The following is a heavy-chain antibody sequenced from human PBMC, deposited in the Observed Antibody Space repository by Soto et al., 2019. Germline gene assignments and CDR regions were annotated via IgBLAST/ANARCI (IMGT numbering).Heavy chain of an antibody. CDR2: IHSDGSST. D-gene: IGHD1-26*01. Sequence: EVQLLEPGGGLVQPGESLRLSCAASGFTFSYYWMHWVRQAPGMGLVWVSRIHSDGSSTTYADSVKGRFTISRDNARNTRYLQMNSLRAEDTAVYYCARGDRGAFDLWGQGTVVTVSS. CDR1: GFTFSYYW. J-gene: IGHJ3*01. V-gene: IGHV3-74*01. CDR3: ARGDRGAFDL.